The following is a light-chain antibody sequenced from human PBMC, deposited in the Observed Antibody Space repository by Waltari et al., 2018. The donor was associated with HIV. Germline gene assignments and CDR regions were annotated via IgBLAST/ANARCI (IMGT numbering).Light chain of an antibody. V-gene: IGLV2-14*03. CDR1: DSDFGLYNF. Sequence: AVTQPASVSGLPGQSTTISCTGDDSDFGLYNFVSWYQQHAGKPPRLILYDCHSRAAGVSDRFSGAMSGNTASLTISVLRAEDEGHYYCASFTGDNTVIFGGGTEVTVL. J-gene: IGLJ2*01. CDR2: DCH. CDR3: ASFTGDNTVI.